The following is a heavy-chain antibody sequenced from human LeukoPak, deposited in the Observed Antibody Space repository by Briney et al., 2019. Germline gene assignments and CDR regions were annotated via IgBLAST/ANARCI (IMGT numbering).Heavy chain of an antibody. CDR3: ARDHWSYYYDSSGYYTPFDY. Sequence: ASVKVSCKASGYTFTGYYMHWVRQAPGQGLEWMGWINPNSGGTNYAQKLQGRVTMTTDTSTSTAYMELRSLRSDDTAVYYCARDHWSYYYDSSGYYTPFDYWGQGTLVTISS. V-gene: IGHV1-2*02. D-gene: IGHD3-22*01. J-gene: IGHJ4*02. CDR1: GYTFTGYY. CDR2: INPNSGGT.